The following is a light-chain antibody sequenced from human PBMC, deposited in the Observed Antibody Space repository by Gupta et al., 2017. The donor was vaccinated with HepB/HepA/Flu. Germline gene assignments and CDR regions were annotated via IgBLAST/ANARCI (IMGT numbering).Light chain of an antibody. J-gene: IGLJ2*01. V-gene: IGLV7-43*01. CDR1: TGAVTSAHY. CDR2: STR. CDR3: QPNNGVVV. Sequence: TVVTQEPSLTVSPGGTVTLTCASSTGAVTSAHYPSWFKQKTGQAPRALIYSTRNKHSWTPSRFSGSRPAATHTLTLSGGEAEDEYYYYSQPNNGVVVFGGGTKLTVL.